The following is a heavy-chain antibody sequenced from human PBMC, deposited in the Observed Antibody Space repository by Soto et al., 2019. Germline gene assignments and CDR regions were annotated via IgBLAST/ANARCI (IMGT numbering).Heavy chain of an antibody. CDR1: GFIFRDYA. V-gene: IGHV3-23*01. CDR3: GKERRGSGWSVCNF. Sequence: VQLLESGGGLVQPGGSLRLSCAASGFIFRDYAMNWVRQAPGKGLEWVSDISGSGDSARYADSVKGRFTISRDNSRNKLYLQINSLRVDDTAVYYCGKERRGSGWSVCNFWGQGTLVTVSS. CDR2: ISGSGDSA. D-gene: IGHD6-19*01. J-gene: IGHJ4*02.